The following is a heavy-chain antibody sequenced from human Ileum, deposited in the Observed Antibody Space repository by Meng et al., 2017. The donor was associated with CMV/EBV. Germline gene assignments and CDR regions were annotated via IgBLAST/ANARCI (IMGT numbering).Heavy chain of an antibody. Sequence: GLELVKLPSRLSLTCAAAGGSTTSSTYSWGWIRQPPGKGLEWIGSVYYSGTTYYNPSLKSRVNMSIDTSKNRFSLKLSSATAADTAVYYCARNVGFYSSQITYWGQGALVTVSS. V-gene: IGHV4-39*07. CDR3: ARNVGFYSSQITY. D-gene: IGHD3-3*01. CDR2: VYYSGTT. CDR1: GGSTTSSTYS. J-gene: IGHJ4*02.